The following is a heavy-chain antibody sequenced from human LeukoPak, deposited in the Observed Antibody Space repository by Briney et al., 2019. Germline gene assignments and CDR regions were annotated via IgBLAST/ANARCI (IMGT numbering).Heavy chain of an antibody. V-gene: IGHV1-8*03. D-gene: IGHD1-26*01. CDR1: GYTFTSYY. CDR3: ARGAELEVGAMFDP. Sequence: GASVKVSRKASGYTFTSYYMHWVRQAPGQGLEWMGWMNPNSGNTGYAQKFQGRVTITRNTSISTAYMELSSLRSEDTAVYYCARGAELEVGAMFDPWGQGTLVTVSS. CDR2: MNPNSGNT. J-gene: IGHJ5*02.